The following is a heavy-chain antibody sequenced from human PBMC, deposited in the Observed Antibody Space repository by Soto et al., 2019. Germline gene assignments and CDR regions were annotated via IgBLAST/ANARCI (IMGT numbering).Heavy chain of an antibody. CDR1: GFTFSSHS. CDR2: ISYDGSIK. CDR3: AREWSTSGDLDY. V-gene: IGHV3-30-3*01. Sequence: QVQLVESGGGVVQPGRSLRLSCAASGFTFSSHSIQWVRQAPGKGLEWVAVISYDGSIKYYADSVKGRFTISRDNSKNTGYLQMKSLRAEDTAVFYCAREWSTSGDLDYWGQGTLVIVSS. J-gene: IGHJ4*02. D-gene: IGHD3-10*01.